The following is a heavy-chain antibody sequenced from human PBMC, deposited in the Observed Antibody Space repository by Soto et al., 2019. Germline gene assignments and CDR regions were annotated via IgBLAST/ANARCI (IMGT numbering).Heavy chain of an antibody. CDR2: IYHTGTT. V-gene: IGHV4-59*01. Sequence: PSETLSLTCTVSGASITSSYWSWIRQSPGKGLEWIAHIYHTGTTNYNPSLKSPVNISIDTSKRQFSLSLTPLTTAGTAVSFCARGGNRYSNPASGVGGYDYWGQRNMVTVS. D-gene: IGHD5-12*01. CDR1: GASITSSY. CDR3: ARGGNRYSNPASGVGGYDY. J-gene: IGHJ4*02.